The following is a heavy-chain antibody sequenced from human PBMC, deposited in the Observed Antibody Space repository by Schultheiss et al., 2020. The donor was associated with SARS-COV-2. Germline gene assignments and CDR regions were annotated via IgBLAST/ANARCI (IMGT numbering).Heavy chain of an antibody. V-gene: IGHV4-61*02. CDR1: GGSISSGSYY. D-gene: IGHD4-17*01. Sequence: SQTLSLTCTVYGGSISSGSYYWSWIRQPAGKGLEWIGRIYTSGSTNYNPSLKSRVTISVDTSKNQFSLKLSSVTAADTAVYYCARAATVTTSRESYNWFDPWGQGTLVTVSS. CDR2: IYTSGST. CDR3: ARAATVTTSRESYNWFDP. J-gene: IGHJ5*02.